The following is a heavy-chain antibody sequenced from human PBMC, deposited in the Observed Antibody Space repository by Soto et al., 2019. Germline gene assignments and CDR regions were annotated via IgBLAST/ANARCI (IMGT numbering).Heavy chain of an antibody. D-gene: IGHD3-3*01. CDR3: AKDRRSGNYGTTSDY. V-gene: IGHV3-23*01. CDR1: GFSFSTYA. Sequence: EVQVLESGGGLVQPGGSLRLSCAASGFSFSTYAMTWVRQAPGKGLEWVSAISGSGNSTFYADSVRGRFTISRDNSKKILYLQMNSLRAEDTAMYYCAKDRRSGNYGTTSDYWGQGTLVTVST. J-gene: IGHJ4*02. CDR2: ISGSGNST.